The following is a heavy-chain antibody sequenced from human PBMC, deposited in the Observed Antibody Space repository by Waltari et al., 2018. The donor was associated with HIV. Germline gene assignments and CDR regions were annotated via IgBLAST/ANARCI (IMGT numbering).Heavy chain of an antibody. Sequence: VQLVQSGAEVKKPGESLKISCTGSGYTFTRYWIAWVPQMPGKGLEWMGIIYPGDSDTRYSPSFQGQVTISADKSISTAYLQWSSLKASDTAMYYCARLIAVAAYAPDYWGQGTLVTVSS. CDR1: GYTFTRYW. CDR2: IYPGDSDT. V-gene: IGHV5-51*03. CDR3: ARLIAVAAYAPDY. D-gene: IGHD6-19*01. J-gene: IGHJ4*02.